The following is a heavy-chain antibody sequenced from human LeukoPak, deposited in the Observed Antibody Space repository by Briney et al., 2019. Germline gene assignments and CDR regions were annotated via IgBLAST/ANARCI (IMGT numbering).Heavy chain of an antibody. CDR2: INPSGGST. V-gene: IGHV1-46*01. CDR1: GYIFIGYY. J-gene: IGHJ6*03. CDR3: ARDGDIVVVPAAIPYYYYYMDV. Sequence: GASVKVSCKASGYIFIGYYMHWVRQAPGQGLEWMGIINPSGGSTSYAQRFQGRVTMTRDMSTSTVYMELSSLRSEDTAVYYCARDGDIVVVPAAIPYYYYYMDVWGKGTTVTVSS. D-gene: IGHD2-2*01.